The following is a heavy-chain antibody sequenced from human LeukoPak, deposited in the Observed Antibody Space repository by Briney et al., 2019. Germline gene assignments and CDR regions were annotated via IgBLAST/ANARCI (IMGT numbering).Heavy chain of an antibody. D-gene: IGHD1-1*01. CDR3: ARGALSSTWDDPDGDLDY. CDR1: GFTFSDFW. CDR2: INQAGSEN. V-gene: IGHV3-7*01. Sequence: GGSLRLSCAASGFTFSDFWMNWVRQAPGKGLEWVANINQAGSENYYADSVKGRFTISRDSAKSSLFPQLNSLRADDTAVYYCARGALSSTWDDPDGDLDYWGRGTLVTVSS. J-gene: IGHJ4*02.